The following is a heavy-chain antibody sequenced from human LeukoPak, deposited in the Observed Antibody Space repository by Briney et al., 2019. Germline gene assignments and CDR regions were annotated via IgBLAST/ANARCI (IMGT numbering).Heavy chain of an antibody. CDR2: IYYSGST. D-gene: IGHD2-15*01. CDR3: ARQRSGGSCTFDY. J-gene: IGHJ4*02. V-gene: IGHV4-39*01. CDR1: GGSISSSSYY. Sequence: SETLSLSCTVSGGSISSSSYYWGWIRQPPGKGLEWIGSIYYSGSTYYNPSLKSRVTISVDTSKNQCSLKLSSVTAADTAVYYCARQRSGGSCTFDYWGQETLVTVSS.